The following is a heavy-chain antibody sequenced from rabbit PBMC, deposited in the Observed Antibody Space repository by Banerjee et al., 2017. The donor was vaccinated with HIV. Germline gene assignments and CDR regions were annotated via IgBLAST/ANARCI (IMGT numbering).Heavy chain of an antibody. CDR2: IYGDKGRP. CDR3: ARGVYGTGGITYAFTRLDL. J-gene: IGHJ3*01. CDR1: GFDLTTYY. V-gene: IGHV1S47*01. D-gene: IGHD7-1*01. Sequence: QEQLVQSWGGLVQPGGSLKLSCKASGFDLTTYYMNWVRQAPGKGLEWIGSIYGDKGRPYYATWVSGRFTISRSTSLNTVDLKMTSLTVADRATYFCARGVYGTGGITYAFTRLDLWGQGTLVTVS.